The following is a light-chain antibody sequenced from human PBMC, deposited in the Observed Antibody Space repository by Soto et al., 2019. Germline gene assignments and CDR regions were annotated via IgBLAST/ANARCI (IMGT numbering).Light chain of an antibody. Sequence: QSALTQPASVSGSPGQSITISCTGTSSDVGSYNLVSWYQQHPGKAPKLMIYEVSKRPSGVSNRFSGSKSGNTASLTISGLQAEDEADYYCCSYAGSSYVFG. CDR2: EVS. J-gene: IGLJ1*01. CDR1: SSDVGSYNL. V-gene: IGLV2-23*02. CDR3: CSYAGSSYV.